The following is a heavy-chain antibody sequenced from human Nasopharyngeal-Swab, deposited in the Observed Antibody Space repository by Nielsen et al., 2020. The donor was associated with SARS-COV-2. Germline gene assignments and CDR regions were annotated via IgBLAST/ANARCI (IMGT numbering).Heavy chain of an antibody. Sequence: ASVKVSCKASGGTFSSYAISWVRQAPGQGLEWMGWISAYNGNTNYAQKLQGRVTMTTDTSTSTAYMELRSLRSDDTAVYYCARWNYDFWSGYASYYYYGMDVWGQGTTVTVSS. V-gene: IGHV1-18*01. D-gene: IGHD3-3*01. CDR2: ISAYNGNT. CDR1: GGTFSSYA. CDR3: ARWNYDFWSGYASYYYYGMDV. J-gene: IGHJ6*02.